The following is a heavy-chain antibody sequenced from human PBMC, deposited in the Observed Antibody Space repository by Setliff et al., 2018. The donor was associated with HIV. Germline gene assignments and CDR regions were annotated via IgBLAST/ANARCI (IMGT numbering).Heavy chain of an antibody. CDR3: ARNHYYGSGKNRWFDP. Sequence: NPSETLSLTCTVSGYSISSGYYWGWIRLPPGKGLEWIASSYHTGSKYYNPSLKRRVTISVDTSKNQFSLKLTSVTAADTAVYYCARNHYYGSGKNRWFDPWGQGMLVTVSS. J-gene: IGHJ5*02. CDR2: SYHTGSK. V-gene: IGHV4-38-2*02. CDR1: GYSISSGYY. D-gene: IGHD3-10*01.